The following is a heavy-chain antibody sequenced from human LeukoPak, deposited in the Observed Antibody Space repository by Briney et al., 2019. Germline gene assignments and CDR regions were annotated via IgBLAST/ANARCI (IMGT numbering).Heavy chain of an antibody. D-gene: IGHD1-26*01. CDR1: GYSFTSHY. V-gene: IGHV1-46*01. CDR2: INPSGSST. CDR3: ARDNSVGDVAWWFDP. Sequence: GASVKVSCKASGYSFTSHYMHWVRQAPGQGLEWWGLINPSGSSTLYAQKFQGRVTMTRDMSTTTDYMELSSLRSEDTAVYYCARDNSVGDVAWWFDPWGQGTLVTVSS. J-gene: IGHJ5*02.